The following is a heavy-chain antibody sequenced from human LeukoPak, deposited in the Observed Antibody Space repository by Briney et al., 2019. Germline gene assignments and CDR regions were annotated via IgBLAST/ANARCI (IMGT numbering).Heavy chain of an antibody. J-gene: IGHJ4*02. CDR3: ARGDLGYCSGGSCLAAPPDDY. CDR2: IYYSGST. D-gene: IGHD2-15*01. CDR1: GGSISSYY. Sequence: SETLSLTCTVSGGSISSYYWSWIRQPPGKGLEWIGYIYYSGSTNYNPSLKSRVTISVDTSKNQFSLKLSSVTAADTAVYYCARGDLGYCSGGSCLAAPPDDYWGQGTLVTVSS. V-gene: IGHV4-59*01.